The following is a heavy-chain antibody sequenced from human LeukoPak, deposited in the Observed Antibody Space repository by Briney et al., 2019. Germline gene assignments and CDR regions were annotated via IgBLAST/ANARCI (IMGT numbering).Heavy chain of an antibody. J-gene: IGHJ4*02. CDR2: ITNDGTI. Sequence: GGSPRLSCAASGFTFSSYMMHWVRQAPGKGLVWVSHITNDGTIRYADSVKGRFTISRDNPKNTLYLQMNSLRAEDTAVYYCARDWRGSLDYWGQGTLVTVSS. CDR3: ARDWRGSLDY. D-gene: IGHD1-26*01. CDR1: GFTFSSYM. V-gene: IGHV3-74*01.